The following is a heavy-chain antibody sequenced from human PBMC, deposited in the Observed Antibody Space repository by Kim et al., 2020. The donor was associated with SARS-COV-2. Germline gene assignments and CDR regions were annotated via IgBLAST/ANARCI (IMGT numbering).Heavy chain of an antibody. V-gene: IGHV4-31*03. CDR1: GGSISSGGYY. CDR3: ARSRGGDAFDI. Sequence: SETLSLTCTVSGGSISSGGYYWSWIRQHPGKGLEWVGYIYYSGSTYYNPSLKSRFTISVDTSKNQFSLKLSSVTAADTAVYYCARSRGGDAFDIWGQGTMVTVSS. CDR2: IYYSGST. D-gene: IGHD3-16*01. J-gene: IGHJ3*02.